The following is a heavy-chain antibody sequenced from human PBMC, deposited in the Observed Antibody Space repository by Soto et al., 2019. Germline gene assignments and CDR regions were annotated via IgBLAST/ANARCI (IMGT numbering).Heavy chain of an antibody. CDR2: IHPTDGII. CDR1: GFIFSSHI. CDR3: MRDNSVVGTG. J-gene: IGHJ4*02. V-gene: IGHV3-48*02. D-gene: IGHD6-19*01. Sequence: GGSLRLSCAASGFIFSSHIMNWVRQAPGRGPEWVAYIHPTDGIIQYSDSVRGRFTISRDNAKNSLYLQMNSLRDEDTAVYYCMRDNSVVGTGWGQGTLVT.